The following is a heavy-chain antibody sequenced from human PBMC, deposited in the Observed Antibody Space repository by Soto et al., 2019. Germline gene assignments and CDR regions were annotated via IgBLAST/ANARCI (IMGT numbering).Heavy chain of an antibody. CDR1: GGSFSGYY. CDR3: ARVTGNPSPFADY. Sequence: SETLSLTCAVYGGSFSGYYWSWIRQPPGKGLEWIGEINHSGSTNYNPSLKSRVTISVDTSKNQFSLKLSSVTAADTAVYYCARVTGNPSPFADYWGQGTLVTVSS. CDR2: INHSGST. D-gene: IGHD1-20*01. J-gene: IGHJ4*02. V-gene: IGHV4-34*01.